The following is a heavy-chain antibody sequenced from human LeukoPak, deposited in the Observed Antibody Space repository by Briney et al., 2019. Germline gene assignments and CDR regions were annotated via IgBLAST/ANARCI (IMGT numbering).Heavy chain of an antibody. CDR3: ARDQSVRLLQTSSTYFKHVFAI. D-gene: IGHD6-13*01. V-gene: IGHV1-18*01. J-gene: IGHJ3*02. Sequence: ASLNVSCEPSGYTFTNFGVSCGRQAPGLGLKWLGWFSAYNGNTNYAQKVQGRVTMTTDTSTSTAYMELRSLRFDDTAVYYCARDQSVRLLQTSSTYFKHVFAIWGQGSMVTVSS. CDR2: FSAYNGNT. CDR1: GYTFTNFG.